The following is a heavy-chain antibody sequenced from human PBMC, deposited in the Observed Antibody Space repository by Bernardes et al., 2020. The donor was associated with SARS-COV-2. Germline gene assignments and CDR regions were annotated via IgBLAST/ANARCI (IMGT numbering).Heavy chain of an antibody. J-gene: IGHJ6*02. CDR2: ISYDGSNK. D-gene: IGHD3-3*01. Sequence: GGSLRLSCAASGFTFSSYGMHRVRQAPGKGLEWVAVISYDGSNKYYADSVKGRCTISRDNSKNTLYLQMNSLRAEDTAVYYCAKDAKYDFWSGPAYGMDVWGQGTTVTVSS. V-gene: IGHV3-30*18. CDR1: GFTFSSYG. CDR3: AKDAKYDFWSGPAYGMDV.